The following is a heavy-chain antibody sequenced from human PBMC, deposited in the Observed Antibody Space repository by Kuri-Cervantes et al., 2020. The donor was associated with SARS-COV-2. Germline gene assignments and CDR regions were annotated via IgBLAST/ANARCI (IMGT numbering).Heavy chain of an antibody. CDR3: ARGFWTGFLFDS. D-gene: IGHD3/OR15-3a*01. CDR1: GFSVTSGSYY. V-gene: IGHV4-61*01. Sequence: GSLRLSCSVSGFSVTSGSYYWSWLRQSPGKGLEWIGYIYYGGSTTYNPALESRVTISIDMTNNQFFLNLKGASAADTAVYYCARGFWTGFLFDSWGQGSLVTVSS. J-gene: IGHJ4*02. CDR2: IYYGGST.